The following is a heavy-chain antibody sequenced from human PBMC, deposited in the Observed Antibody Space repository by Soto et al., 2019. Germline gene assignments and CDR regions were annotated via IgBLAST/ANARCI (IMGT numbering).Heavy chain of an antibody. Sequence: QVHLVQSGAEVKKPGAAVRVSCRASGYTFINYYIHWVRQAPGQGLEYMGWINPYSGGTNFPQKFQGRVTMTRDTSISTAYMELSRLTSDDTAVYYCAITLIQLGSDSFDSWGQGTLVTVSS. V-gene: IGHV1-2*02. J-gene: IGHJ4*02. D-gene: IGHD5-18*01. CDR2: INPYSGGT. CDR3: AITLIQLGSDSFDS. CDR1: GYTFINYY.